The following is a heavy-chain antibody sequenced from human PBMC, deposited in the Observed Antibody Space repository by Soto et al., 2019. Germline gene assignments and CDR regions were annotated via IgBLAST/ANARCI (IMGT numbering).Heavy chain of an antibody. CDR3: AKGRMIVVVITAYFDY. V-gene: IGHV3-23*01. J-gene: IGHJ4*02. D-gene: IGHD3-22*01. CDR2: ISGSGGST. Sequence: GGSLRLSCAASGFTFSSYAMSWVRQAPGKGLEWVSAISGSGGSTYYADSVKGRFTISRDNSKNTLYLQMSSLRAEDTAVYYCAKGRMIVVVITAYFDYWGQGALVTVPQ. CDR1: GFTFSSYA.